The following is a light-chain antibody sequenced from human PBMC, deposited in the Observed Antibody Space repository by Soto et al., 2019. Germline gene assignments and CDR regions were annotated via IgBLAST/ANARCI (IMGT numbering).Light chain of an antibody. J-gene: IGLJ1*01. V-gene: IGLV2-14*01. CDR2: QVT. CDR3: SSYTDSTNYV. CDR1: SSDVGTRNF. Sequence: QSALTQPASVSGSPGQSITISCTGTSSDVGTRNFVSWYQQHPGKAPKLMIYQVTNRPSGVSNRFSGSKSGSTASLTISGLQAEDEADYYCSSYTDSTNYVFGTGTKVTVL.